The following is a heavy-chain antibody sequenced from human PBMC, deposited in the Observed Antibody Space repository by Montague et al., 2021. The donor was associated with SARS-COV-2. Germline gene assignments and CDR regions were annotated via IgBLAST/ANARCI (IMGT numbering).Heavy chain of an antibody. D-gene: IGHD2-21*02. CDR1: GFSFSDYY. CDR2: ISSGGLSI. CDR3: ARRGTAITVSYFDY. Sequence: SLRLSCAASGFSFSDYYMTWIRQAPGKGLEWVSYISSGGLSIYYSDSVKGRFTISRDNANNTLFLQMNSLRAEDTAVYYCARRGTAITVSYFDYWGQGTPVTVSS. J-gene: IGHJ4*02. V-gene: IGHV3-11*01.